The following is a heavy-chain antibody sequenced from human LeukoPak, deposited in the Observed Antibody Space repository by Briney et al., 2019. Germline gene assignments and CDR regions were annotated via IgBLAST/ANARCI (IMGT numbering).Heavy chain of an antibody. D-gene: IGHD5-24*01. CDR2: IYSGGST. CDR3: ARDKNGWRYFVY. V-gene: IGHV3-66*01. J-gene: IGHJ4*02. Sequence: PGGSLRLSCAASGFTVSSNYMSWVRQAPGKGLEWVSVIYSGGSTYYADSVKGRFTISRDNSKNTLYLQMNSLRAEDTAVYYCARDKNGWRYFVYWGQGTLVTVSS. CDR1: GFTVSSNY.